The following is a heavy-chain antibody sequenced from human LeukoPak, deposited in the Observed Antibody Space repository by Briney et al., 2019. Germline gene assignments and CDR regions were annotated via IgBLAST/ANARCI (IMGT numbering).Heavy chain of an antibody. D-gene: IGHD3-3*01. Sequence: GGSLRLSCAASGFTFSSYEMNWVRQAPGKGLEWVSYISSGGSTIYYADSGEGRFTISRDNAKNSLYPRKNSLRAEDTAVYYCARAYYDFWSGYGAAYYYGMDVWGQGTTVTVSS. CDR1: GFTFSSYE. CDR2: ISSGGSTI. CDR3: ARAYYDFWSGYGAAYYYGMDV. J-gene: IGHJ6*02. V-gene: IGHV3-48*03.